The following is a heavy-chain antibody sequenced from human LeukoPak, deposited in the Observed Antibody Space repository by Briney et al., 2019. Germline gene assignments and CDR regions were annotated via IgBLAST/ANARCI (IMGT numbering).Heavy chain of an antibody. CDR3: ARRGMGFDY. V-gene: IGHV4-34*01. D-gene: IGHD5-24*01. J-gene: IGHJ4*02. CDR2: INHSGTT. Sequence: SETLSLTCAVYGGSFSSYYWTWIRQPPGKGLEWIGEINHSGTTNYNPSLKNRVTISVDTSKNQFSLKLSSVTAADTAVYYCARRGMGFDYWGQETLVTVSS. CDR1: GGSFSSYY.